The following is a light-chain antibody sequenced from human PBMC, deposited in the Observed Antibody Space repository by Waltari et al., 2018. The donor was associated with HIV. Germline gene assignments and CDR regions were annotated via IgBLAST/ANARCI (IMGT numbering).Light chain of an antibody. V-gene: IGLV1-40*01. CDR2: NNN. Sequence: QSTLTQPPSVSGAPGQWVTISCTGSSANIGAGHDVQWFQQVPGTAPKHLIYNNNERPSGVPDRFSGSKSGTSASLAITGLQAEDESDYYCQSYDNSLNGWVFGGGTKLTVL. CDR1: SANIGAGHD. J-gene: IGLJ3*02. CDR3: QSYDNSLNGWV.